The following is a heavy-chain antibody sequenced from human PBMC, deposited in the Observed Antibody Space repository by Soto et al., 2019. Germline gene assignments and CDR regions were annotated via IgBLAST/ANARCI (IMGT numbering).Heavy chain of an antibody. CDR2: INHSGGT. V-gene: IGHV4-34*01. D-gene: IGHD3-9*01. Sequence: QVQLQQWGAGLLKPSETLSLTCAVYGGSFSGYYWSWIRQPPGKGLEWIGEINHSGGTNYNPSLKSGVTISVXTXTXXFSLKLGSVTAADTAVYYCARGYYDILTARGWFDPWGQGTLVTVSS. CDR3: ARGYYDILTARGWFDP. J-gene: IGHJ5*02. CDR1: GGSFSGYY.